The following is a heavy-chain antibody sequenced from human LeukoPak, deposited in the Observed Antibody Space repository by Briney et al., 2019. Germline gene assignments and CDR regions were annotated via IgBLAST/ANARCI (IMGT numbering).Heavy chain of an antibody. CDR2: INPNSGGT. CDR3: ARDYSNYDSYYYYGLDV. J-gene: IGHJ6*02. V-gene: IGHV1-2*02. CDR1: GYTFTGYY. Sequence: ASVTVSFKASGYTFTGYYMHWVRQAPGQGLEWMGWINPNSGGTNYAQKFQGRVTMTRDTSISTAYMELSRLRSDDTAVYYCARDYSNYDSYYYYGLDVWGQGTTVTVSS. D-gene: IGHD4-11*01.